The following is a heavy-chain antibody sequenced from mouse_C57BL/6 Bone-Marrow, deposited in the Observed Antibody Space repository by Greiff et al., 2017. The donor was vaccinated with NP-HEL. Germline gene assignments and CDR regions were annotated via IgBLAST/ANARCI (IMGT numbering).Heavy chain of an antibody. CDR3: ARGNLGYYAMDY. J-gene: IGHJ4*01. Sequence: VKLVESGAELVKPGASVKMSCKASGYTFTTYPIEWMKQNHGKSLEWIGNFHPYNDDTKYNEKFQGKATLTVEKSSSTVYLELSRLTSDDSAVYYCARGNLGYYAMDYWGQGTSVTVSS. V-gene: IGHV1-47*01. CDR1: GYTFTTYP. D-gene: IGHD4-1*01. CDR2: FHPYNDDT.